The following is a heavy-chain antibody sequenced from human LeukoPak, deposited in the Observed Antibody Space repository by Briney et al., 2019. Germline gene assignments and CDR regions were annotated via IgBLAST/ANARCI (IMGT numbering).Heavy chain of an antibody. D-gene: IGHD5/OR15-5a*01. Sequence: GGSLRLSCTASGFTLSNYWMNWFRQAPGKGMEWVANIKRDGSERYYVDSVRGRFTISRDNAKNSLYLQMNNLRVEDTAVYYCEGGVTWGQGSMVTVSP. CDR1: GFTLSNYW. CDR2: IKRDGSER. J-gene: IGHJ3*01. CDR3: EGGVT. V-gene: IGHV3-7*01.